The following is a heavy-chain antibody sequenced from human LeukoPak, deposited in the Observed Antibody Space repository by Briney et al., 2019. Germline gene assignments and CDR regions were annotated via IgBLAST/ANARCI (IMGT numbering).Heavy chain of an antibody. J-gene: IGHJ4*02. D-gene: IGHD1-7*01. CDR3: AKGGNYAPLDY. CDR1: GFTFRDSA. Sequence: PGESLRLSCAASGFTFRDSAMTWVRQAPGKGLEWISAISTSGGDTIYTDSVKGRFTISRDNSRNTLFLQMNSMRAEDTAKYYCAKGGNYAPLDYWGQGTLVTVSS. V-gene: IGHV3-23*01. CDR2: ISTSGGDT.